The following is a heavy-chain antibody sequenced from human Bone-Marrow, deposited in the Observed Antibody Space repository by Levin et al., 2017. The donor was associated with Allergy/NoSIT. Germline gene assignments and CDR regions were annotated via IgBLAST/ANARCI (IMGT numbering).Heavy chain of an antibody. CDR2: VSHDGNIK. V-gene: IGHV3-30-3*01. Sequence: SGGSLRLSCAASGFTFSTYNMHWVRQAPGKGLEWVALVSHDGNIKYYADSVKGRFTISRDNSKNTLSLQMNSLRAEDTAIYYCARFDVVPASPLFDYWGQGTLVTVSS. CDR1: GFTFSTYN. CDR3: ARFDVVPASPLFDY. J-gene: IGHJ4*02. D-gene: IGHD2-21*02.